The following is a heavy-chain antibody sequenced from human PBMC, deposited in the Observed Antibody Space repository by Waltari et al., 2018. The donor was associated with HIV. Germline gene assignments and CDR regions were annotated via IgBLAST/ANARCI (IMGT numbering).Heavy chain of an antibody. V-gene: IGHV1-69*01. CDR1: GGSISPYA. Sequence: HVQMVQSGPEMKEPGSSVKVSCKASGGSISPYAMSWVRQAPGQGPEWMGGIIPMYHTPNYAQNFWGRVAISADESTNTAYMELTSLTYADTAIYYCARERSGSERDYWGQGTLVTVS. J-gene: IGHJ4*02. CDR3: ARERSGSERDY. CDR2: IIPMYHTP.